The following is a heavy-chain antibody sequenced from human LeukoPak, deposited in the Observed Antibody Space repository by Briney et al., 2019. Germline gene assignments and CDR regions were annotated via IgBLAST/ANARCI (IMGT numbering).Heavy chain of an antibody. CDR3: AREESYDSSGYPFDY. Sequence: ASVKVSCKASGYTFTGYYMHWVRQAPGQGLEWMGWINPNSGGTNYAQKFQGRVTMTTDTSTSTAYMELRSLRSDDTAVYYCAREESYDSSGYPFDYWGQGTLVTVSS. CDR2: INPNSGGT. D-gene: IGHD3-22*01. V-gene: IGHV1-2*02. CDR1: GYTFTGYY. J-gene: IGHJ4*02.